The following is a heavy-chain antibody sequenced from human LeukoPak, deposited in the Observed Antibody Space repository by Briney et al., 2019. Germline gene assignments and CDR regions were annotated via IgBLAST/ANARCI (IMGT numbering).Heavy chain of an antibody. CDR3: ARDPPYNYDFWSGYYNHYYYGMDV. J-gene: IGHJ6*02. CDR2: INPNSGGT. V-gene: IGHV1-2*02. CDR1: GYTFTGYY. Sequence: ASVKVSCKASGYTFTGYYMHWVRQAPGQGLEWVGWINPNSGGTNYAQKFQGRVTMTRDTSISTAYMELSRLRSDDTAVYYCARDPPYNYDFWSGYYNHYYYGMDVWGQGTTVTVSS. D-gene: IGHD3-3*01.